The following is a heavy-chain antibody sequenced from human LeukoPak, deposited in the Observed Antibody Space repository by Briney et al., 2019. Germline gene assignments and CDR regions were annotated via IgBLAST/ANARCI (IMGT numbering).Heavy chain of an antibody. CDR3: AKGRTSSGYDLDY. CDR1: GFTFDDYA. J-gene: IGHJ4*02. Sequence: GGSLRLSCAASGFTFDDYAMHWVRQAPGKGLEWVSGISWNSGSIGYADSVKGRFTISRDNAKNSLYLQMNSLRTEDTAVYYCAKGRTSSGYDLDYWGQGTLVTVSS. V-gene: IGHV3-9*01. CDR2: ISWNSGSI. D-gene: IGHD5-12*01.